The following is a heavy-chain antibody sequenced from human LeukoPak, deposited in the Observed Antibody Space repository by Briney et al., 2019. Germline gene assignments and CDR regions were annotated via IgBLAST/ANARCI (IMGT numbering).Heavy chain of an antibody. CDR1: GFTFTDYD. V-gene: IGHV3-13*01. Sequence: GGSLRLSCAASGFTFTDYDMHWVRQVIGKGLEWDSAIGIRGDTHYSGSVKGRLIISRENAESSLYLQMNSLRAEDTAVYYCARGGIQVSGIDEFDYWGQGALVTVSS. D-gene: IGHD6-19*01. CDR2: IGIRGDT. CDR3: ARGGIQVSGIDEFDY. J-gene: IGHJ4*02.